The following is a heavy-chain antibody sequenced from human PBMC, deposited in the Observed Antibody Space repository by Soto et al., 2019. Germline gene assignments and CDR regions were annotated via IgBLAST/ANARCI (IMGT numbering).Heavy chain of an antibody. CDR1: GFTFRTYA. J-gene: IGHJ2*01. V-gene: IGHV3-23*01. Sequence: DVQLLESGGGLVQPGGSLRLSCAASGFTFRTYAMSWVRQAPGKGLEWVSSISASGGATYYADSVRGRFTISRDNSRNTLFLQMNALRAEDTAAHYCAITPNCGDDCSAPHSGTYTFLDLWGRCTLITVSS. CDR2: ISASGGAT. CDR3: AITPNCGDDCSAPHSGTYTFLDL. D-gene: IGHD2-21*02.